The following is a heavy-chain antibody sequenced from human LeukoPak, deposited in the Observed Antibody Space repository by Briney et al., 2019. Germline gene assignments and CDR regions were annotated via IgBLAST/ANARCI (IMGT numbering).Heavy chain of an antibody. CDR1: GGSFSGYY. J-gene: IGHJ6*02. D-gene: IGHD3-9*01. CDR2: INHSGST. V-gene: IGHV4-34*01. Sequence: RASETLSLTCAVYGGSFSGYYWSWIRQPPGKGLEWIGEINHSGSTNYNPSLKSRVTISVDTSKNQFSLKLSSVTAADTAVYYCARGALGYDILTGYPHYYYYYGMDVWGQGTTVTVSS. CDR3: ARGALGYDILTGYPHYYYYYGMDV.